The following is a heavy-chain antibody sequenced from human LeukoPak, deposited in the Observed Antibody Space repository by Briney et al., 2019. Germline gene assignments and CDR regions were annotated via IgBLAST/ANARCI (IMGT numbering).Heavy chain of an antibody. Sequence: GGSLRLSCTASGFTFGDYAMSWFRQAPGKGLEWVGFIRSKAYGGTTEYAASVKGRFTISRDDSKSIAYLQMNSLKTEDTAVYYCTIRNYVVVTAIRTEFDYWGQGTLVTVSS. D-gene: IGHD2-21*02. V-gene: IGHV3-49*03. J-gene: IGHJ4*02. CDR1: GFTFGDYA. CDR2: IRSKAYGGTT. CDR3: TIRNYVVVTAIRTEFDY.